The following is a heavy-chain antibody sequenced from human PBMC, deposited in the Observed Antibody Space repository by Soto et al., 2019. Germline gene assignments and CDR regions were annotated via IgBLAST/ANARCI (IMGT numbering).Heavy chain of an antibody. D-gene: IGHD6-6*01. V-gene: IGHV3-23*01. J-gene: IGHJ1*01. Sequence: RSCGAAGFTFSSYAMSWRRQSAGKGLEWVSAIPGSSSSTYYAGSVKGRFTISRDNSKNTLYLQMNSLRVEDTAVYYCAKKCDSSSVFHPFVFLHHWRPGPMGPVSS. CDR3: AKKCDSSSVFHPFVFLHH. CDR2: IPGSSSST. CDR1: GFTFSSYA.